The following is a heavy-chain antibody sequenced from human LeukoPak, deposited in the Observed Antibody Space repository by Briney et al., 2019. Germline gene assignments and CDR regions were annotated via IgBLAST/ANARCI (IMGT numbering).Heavy chain of an antibody. CDR2: ISSSGSTT. D-gene: IGHD3-10*01. V-gene: IGHV3-48*03. CDR3: ARGRHLWFGELSPFDY. Sequence: GGSLRLSCAASGFTFSSYEMNWVRQAPGKGLEWVSYISSSGSTTYYADSVKGRFTISRDNVKNSLYLQMNSLRAEDTAVYYCARGRHLWFGELSPFDYWGQGTLVTVSS. J-gene: IGHJ4*02. CDR1: GFTFSSYE.